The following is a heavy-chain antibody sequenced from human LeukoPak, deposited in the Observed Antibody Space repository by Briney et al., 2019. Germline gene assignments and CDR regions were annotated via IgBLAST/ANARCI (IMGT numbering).Heavy chain of an antibody. CDR2: IYYSGST. CDR1: GGSISSYY. CDR3: ARAGYYDSSGYYFFAFDI. D-gene: IGHD3-22*01. J-gene: IGHJ3*02. V-gene: IGHV4-59*12. Sequence: SETLSLTCTVSGGSISSYYWSWIRQPPGKGLEWIGYIYYSGSTYYKPSLKSRVTISVDTSKNQFSLKLSSVTAADTAVYYCARAGYYDSSGYYFFAFDIWGQGTMVTVSS.